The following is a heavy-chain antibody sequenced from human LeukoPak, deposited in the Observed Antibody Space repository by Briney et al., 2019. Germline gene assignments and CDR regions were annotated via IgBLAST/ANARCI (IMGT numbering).Heavy chain of an antibody. Sequence: SETLSLTCAVSGYSISSGYYWGWIRQPPGQGLEWIGTIYHSGSTYYNPSLKSRVTMSVDTSKNQFSLKLTSVTAADTAVYYCARVRGYCSSTICYRYYFDYWGQGTLVTVSS. CDR1: GYSISSGYY. D-gene: IGHD2-2*01. CDR3: ARVRGYCSSTICYRYYFDY. V-gene: IGHV4-38-2*01. J-gene: IGHJ4*02. CDR2: IYHSGST.